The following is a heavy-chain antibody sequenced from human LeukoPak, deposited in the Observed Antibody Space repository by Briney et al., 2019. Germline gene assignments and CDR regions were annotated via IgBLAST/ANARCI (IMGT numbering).Heavy chain of an antibody. D-gene: IGHD2-15*01. V-gene: IGHV3-13*01. CDR1: GFTFSSYD. Sequence: PGGSPRLSCAASGFTFSSYDMHWVRQATGKGLEWVSAIGTAGDTYYPGSVKGRFTISRENAKNSLYLQMNSLRAGDTAVYYCARGGNRYCSGGSCYMFDYWGQGTLVTVSS. CDR3: ARGGNRYCSGGSCYMFDY. CDR2: IGTAGDT. J-gene: IGHJ4*02.